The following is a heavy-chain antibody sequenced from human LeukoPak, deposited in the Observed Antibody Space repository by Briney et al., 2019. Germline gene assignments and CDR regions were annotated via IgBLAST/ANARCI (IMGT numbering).Heavy chain of an antibody. CDR3: AKGSMGRCSGNSCYSVY. V-gene: IGHV3-30*18. Sequence: PGRSLRLSCAASGFTFSNYGMHWVRQAPGKGLEWVAVISYDGSNKYYADSVKGRFTISRDNSKNTLYLQMKSLRVEDTAVYYCAKGSMGRCSGNSCYSVYWGQGALVTVSS. J-gene: IGHJ4*02. D-gene: IGHD5-12*01. CDR1: GFTFSNYG. CDR2: ISYDGSNK.